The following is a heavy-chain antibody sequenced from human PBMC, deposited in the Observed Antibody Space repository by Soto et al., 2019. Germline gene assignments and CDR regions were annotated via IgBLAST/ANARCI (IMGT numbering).Heavy chain of an antibody. Sequence: EVQLEESGGGLVQPGGSLKLSCAASGFTFSGSAMHWVRQVSGKGLEWVGRIRSKANNYATAYAASVRGRFTISRDDSKNTAYLQMNSLKIEDTAVYYCTRPLNSKYNWNDFGPSGYWGQGTLVTVSS. CDR1: GFTFSGSA. V-gene: IGHV3-73*02. CDR3: TRPLNSKYNWNDFGPSGY. J-gene: IGHJ4*02. D-gene: IGHD1-20*01. CDR2: IRSKANNYAT.